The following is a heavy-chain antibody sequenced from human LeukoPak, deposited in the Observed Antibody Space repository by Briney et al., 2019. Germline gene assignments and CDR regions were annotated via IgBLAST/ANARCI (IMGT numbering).Heavy chain of an antibody. J-gene: IGHJ3*02. CDR2: ISSSGSII. CDR3: TGNRDGSNFAFHI. V-gene: IGHV3-48*03. CDR1: GFTFRSCE. D-gene: IGHD5-24*01. Sequence: TRGSLRLSCAASGFTFRSCELSWVRQAPAKGLEWVSYISSSGSIIYYADSVKGRFTISRDNAKSSLYLQMNSLRAEDTAVYYCTGNRDGSNFAFHIWGQGTMVAVSS.